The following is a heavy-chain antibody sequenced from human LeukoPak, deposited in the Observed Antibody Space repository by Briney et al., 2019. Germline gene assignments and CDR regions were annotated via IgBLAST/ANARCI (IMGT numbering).Heavy chain of an antibody. J-gene: IGHJ4*02. D-gene: IGHD6-25*01. CDR1: GFTFSGYW. Sequence: PGGSLRLSCAASGFTFSGYWMSWVRQAPGKGLEWVANIKQDGSEKYYVDSVKGRFTISRDNAKNSLFLQMNSLRAEDTAAYFCAISATARGGFDFWGQGTLVTVSS. V-gene: IGHV3-7*01. CDR3: AISATARGGFDF. CDR2: IKQDGSEK.